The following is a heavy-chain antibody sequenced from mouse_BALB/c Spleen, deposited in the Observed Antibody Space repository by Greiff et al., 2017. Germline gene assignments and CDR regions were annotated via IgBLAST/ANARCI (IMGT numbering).Heavy chain of an antibody. Sequence: VKLVESGPGLVAPSQSLSITCTVSGFSLTSYGVHWVRQPPGKGLEWLGVIWAGGSTNYNSALMSRLSISKDNSKSQVFLKMNSLQTDDTAMYYCARGDYGSSSRFAYWGQGTLVTVSA. CDR3: ARGDYGSSSRFAY. CDR2: IWAGGST. J-gene: IGHJ3*01. D-gene: IGHD1-1*01. V-gene: IGHV2-9*02. CDR1: GFSLTSYG.